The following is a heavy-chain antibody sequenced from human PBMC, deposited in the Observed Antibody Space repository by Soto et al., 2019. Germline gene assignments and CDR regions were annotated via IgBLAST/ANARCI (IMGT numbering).Heavy chain of an antibody. CDR2: ISGSGGGT. J-gene: IGHJ4*02. CDR3: AKEMVPLDS. Sequence: GGSLRLSCAASGFTFTSYAMSWVRQAPGKGLEWVSSISGSGGGTYYADSVKGRFTISRDNSKNTLYLQMNSLRVEDTAVYYCAKEMVPLDSWGQGTLVTVSS. V-gene: IGHV3-23*01. CDR1: GFTFTSYA. D-gene: IGHD3-10*01.